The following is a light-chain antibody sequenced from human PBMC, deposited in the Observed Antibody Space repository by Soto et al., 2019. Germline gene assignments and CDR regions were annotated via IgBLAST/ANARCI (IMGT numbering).Light chain of an antibody. Sequence: AIRMTQSPSSLSASTGDRVTTTCRASQGISSYLAWYQQRQGKAPKLPIYPASSLQSGVPSRFSGSGSGTDFTLTISSLQPEDFVTYYCQQTYSTPITFGQGTRLEIK. V-gene: IGKV1-8*01. J-gene: IGKJ5*01. CDR3: QQTYSTPIT. CDR1: QGISSY. CDR2: PAS.